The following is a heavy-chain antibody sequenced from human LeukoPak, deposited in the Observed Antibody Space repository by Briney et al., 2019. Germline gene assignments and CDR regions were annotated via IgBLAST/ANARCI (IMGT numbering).Heavy chain of an antibody. D-gene: IGHD3-22*01. J-gene: IGHJ4*02. Sequence: SLRLSCAASGFTFSSYAMHWVRQAPGKGLEWVAVISYDGSNKYYADSVKGRFTISRDNSKNTLYLQMNSLRAEDTAVYHCARGRYYYDSSGYQPPFFDYWGQGTLVTVSS. CDR3: ARGRYYYDSSGYQPPFFDY. V-gene: IGHV3-30-3*01. CDR1: GFTFSSYA. CDR2: ISYDGSNK.